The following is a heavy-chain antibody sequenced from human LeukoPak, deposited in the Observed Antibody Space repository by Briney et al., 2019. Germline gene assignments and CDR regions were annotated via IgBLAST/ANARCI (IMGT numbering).Heavy chain of an antibody. CDR2: IKQDGSEK. D-gene: IGHD6-13*01. J-gene: IGHJ5*02. CDR3: ARDPSVAATGWGRWFDH. V-gene: IGHV3-7*01. Sequence: GGSLRLSCAASGFTFSSYWMSWVRQAPGKGLEWVANIKQDGSEKYYVDSVKGRFTISRDNAKNSLYLQMNSLRAEDTAVYYCARDPSVAATGWGRWFDHRGLGTLVTVSS. CDR1: GFTFSSYW.